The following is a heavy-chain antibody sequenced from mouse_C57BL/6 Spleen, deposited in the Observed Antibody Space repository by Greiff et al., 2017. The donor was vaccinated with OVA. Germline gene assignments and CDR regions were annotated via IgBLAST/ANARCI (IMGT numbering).Heavy chain of an antibody. CDR2: ISSGGDYI. J-gene: IGHJ1*03. D-gene: IGHD1-1*01. V-gene: IGHV5-9-1*02. Sequence: EVKLMESGEGLVKPGGSLKLSCAASGFTFSSYAMSWVRQTPEKRLEWVAYISSGGDYIYYADTVKGRFTISRDNARNTLYLQMSSLKSEDTAMYYCTREILGSYWYFDVWGTGTTVTVSS. CDR3: TREILGSYWYFDV. CDR1: GFTFSSYA.